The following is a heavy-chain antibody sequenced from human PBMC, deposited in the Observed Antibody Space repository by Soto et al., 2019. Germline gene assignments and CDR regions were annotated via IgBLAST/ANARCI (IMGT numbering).Heavy chain of an antibody. D-gene: IGHD1-26*01. CDR1: GFTFSSYG. J-gene: IGHJ6*03. CDR3: ARTGELPQGGGYYYYIDV. V-gene: IGHV3-33*08. Sequence: GGSLRLSCAASGFTFSSYGMHWVRQAPGKGLEWVAVIWYDGSNKYYADSVKGRFTISRDNSKNTLYLQMNSLRAEDTAVYYCARTGELPQGGGYYYYIDVWGKGTTVTVSS. CDR2: IWYDGSNK.